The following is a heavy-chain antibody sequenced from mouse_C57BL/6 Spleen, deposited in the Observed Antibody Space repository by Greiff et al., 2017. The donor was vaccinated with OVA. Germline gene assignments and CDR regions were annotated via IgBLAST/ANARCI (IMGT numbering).Heavy chain of an antibody. CDR3: ARPITTVVARGFAY. CDR1: GYAFSSSW. D-gene: IGHD1-1*01. J-gene: IGHJ3*01. Sequence: VQLQQSGPELVKPGASVKISCKASGYAFSSSWMNWVKQRPGKGLEWIGRIYPGDGDTNYNGKFKGKATLTADKSSSTAYMQLSSLTSEDSAVYFCARPITTVVARGFAYWGQGTLVTVSA. V-gene: IGHV1-82*01. CDR2: IYPGDGDT.